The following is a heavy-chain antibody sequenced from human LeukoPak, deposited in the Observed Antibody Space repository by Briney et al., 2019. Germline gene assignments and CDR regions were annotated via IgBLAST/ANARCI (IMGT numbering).Heavy chain of an antibody. CDR2: DSFNGRVQ. CDR1: GFAFNTYG. CDR3: AKEGGPDNWYFDL. J-gene: IGHJ2*01. V-gene: IGHV3-30*18. Sequence: PGGSLRLSCAASGFAFNTYGMQWVHQAPGKGLEWVAVDSFNGRVQYYADSVRGRFTISRDNSKNTLYLQMNSLRAEDTAVYYCAKEGGPDNWYFDLWGRGTLATVSS. D-gene: IGHD2-15*01.